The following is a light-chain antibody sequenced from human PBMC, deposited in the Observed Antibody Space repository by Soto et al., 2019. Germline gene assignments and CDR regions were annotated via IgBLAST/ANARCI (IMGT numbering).Light chain of an antibody. CDR3: KQYGSSPT. V-gene: IGKV3-20*01. CDR1: QSVSSSY. J-gene: IGKJ1*01. Sequence: EIVLTQSPGTLSFSPWERATLSCRSSQSVSSSYLDWYQQKPGQAPRLLIYGASSRATGIPVRFSGSGSETDFTLTITRLEPEDFAVYYCKQYGSSPTFGQGTKVDIK. CDR2: GAS.